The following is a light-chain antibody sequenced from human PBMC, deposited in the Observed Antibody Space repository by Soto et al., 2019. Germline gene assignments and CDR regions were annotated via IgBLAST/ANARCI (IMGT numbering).Light chain of an antibody. J-gene: IGKJ5*01. CDR2: GAS. CDR3: QQYYNSAI. V-gene: IGKV3-20*01. Sequence: ENVLTQSPGTLSLSPGERATLSCRASQSVTNNYLAWYQQKPGQAPRLLIYGASSRATGVPDRFSGSGYGNDFTLTISRLEPEYFALYYCQQYYNSAIFGQGTRLEIK. CDR1: QSVTNNY.